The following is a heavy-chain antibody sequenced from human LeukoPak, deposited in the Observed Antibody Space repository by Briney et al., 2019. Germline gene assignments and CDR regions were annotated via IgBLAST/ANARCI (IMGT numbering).Heavy chain of an antibody. Sequence: GESLKISCKASGYSFSDYWIGWVRHMPGKGLEWMTIIYPDDSETRYSPSLQGQVTISADKSISTAYLQWSSLKASDTAMYYCAIPTHHDAFDIWGQGAMVTVSS. CDR2: IYPDDSET. CDR1: GYSFSDYW. J-gene: IGHJ3*02. CDR3: AIPTHHDAFDI. V-gene: IGHV5-51*01.